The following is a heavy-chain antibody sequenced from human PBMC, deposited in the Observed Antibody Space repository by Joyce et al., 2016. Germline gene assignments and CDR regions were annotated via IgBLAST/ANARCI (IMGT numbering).Heavy chain of an antibody. CDR2: ISDTSYYR. V-gene: IGHV3-21*01. D-gene: IGHD3-16*01. CDR3: ARGGISYYYAMDV. CDR1: GSTFSSSS. J-gene: IGHJ6*02. Sequence: QLVESGGGVVKAGGSLRLSCEASGSTFSSSSMSWFRQAPGKGLEWVAAISDTSYYRVHAETVRGRFTVSRDNAKKTLYLQMNSLRAEDSAVFYCARGGISYYYAMDVWGQGTTVTVSS.